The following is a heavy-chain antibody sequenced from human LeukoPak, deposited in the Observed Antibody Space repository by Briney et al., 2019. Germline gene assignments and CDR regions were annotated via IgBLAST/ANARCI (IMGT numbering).Heavy chain of an antibody. J-gene: IGHJ4*02. CDR2: ISGSGGST. D-gene: IGHD4-23*01. Sequence: GGSLRLSCAASGFTFSSSAMSWVRQAPGKGLEWVSGISGSGGSTYYADSVKGRFTISRDDSKNTLYLQMNSLRAEDTAVYYCAREGVVTELDYWGQGTLVTVSS. V-gene: IGHV3-23*01. CDR3: AREGVVTELDY. CDR1: GFTFSSSA.